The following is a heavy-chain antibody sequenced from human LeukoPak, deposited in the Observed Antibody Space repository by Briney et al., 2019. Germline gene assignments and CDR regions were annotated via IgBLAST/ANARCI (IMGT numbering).Heavy chain of an antibody. D-gene: IGHD6-13*01. Sequence: ASVKVSCKVSGYTLTELSMHWVRQAPGKGLEWMGGFDPGDGETIYAQKFQGRVTMTRDTSTSTVYMELSSLRSEDTAVYYCARDINIAAAVVYFDYWGQGTLVTVSS. CDR2: FDPGDGET. J-gene: IGHJ4*02. CDR3: ARDINIAAAVVYFDY. CDR1: GYTLTELS. V-gene: IGHV1-24*01.